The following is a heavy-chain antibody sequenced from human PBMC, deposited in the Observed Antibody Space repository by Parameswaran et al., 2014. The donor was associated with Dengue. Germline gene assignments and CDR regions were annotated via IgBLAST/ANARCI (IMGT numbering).Heavy chain of an antibody. Sequence: PGKGLEWIGEINHSGSTNYNPSLKSRVTISGDTSKNQFSLKLTSVTAADTAVYYCAGVYFGVANRYKWFDPWGQGTLVTVSS. J-gene: IGHJ5*02. V-gene: IGHV4-34*01. CDR2: INHSGST. D-gene: IGHD3-3*01. CDR3: AGVYFGVANRYKWFDP.